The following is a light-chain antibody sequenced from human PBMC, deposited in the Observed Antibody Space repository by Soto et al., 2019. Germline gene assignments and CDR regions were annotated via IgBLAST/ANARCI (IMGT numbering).Light chain of an antibody. Sequence: QSALTQPRSVSGSPGQSVTISCTGTSSDVGGYNYVSWYQQHPGKAPKLMIYDVSKRPSGVPDRFSGSKSGNTASLTISGLQAEDEADYYCCSYAGSYTFYVFETGTKVTVL. CDR2: DVS. CDR3: CSYAGSYTFYV. V-gene: IGLV2-11*01. CDR1: SSDVGGYNY. J-gene: IGLJ1*01.